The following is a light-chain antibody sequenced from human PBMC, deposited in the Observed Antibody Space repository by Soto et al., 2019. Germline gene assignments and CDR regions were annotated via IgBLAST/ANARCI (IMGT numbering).Light chain of an antibody. CDR2: DAS. J-gene: IGKJ2*01. CDR1: QSISSW. Sequence: DIQMTQSPSTLSASVGDRVTITCRASQSISSWLAWYQQKPGQAPKLLIYDASSLESGVPSRFIGSGSGTEFTLTISSLQPDDFATYYCQQYNSYTYTFGQGTKLEIK. V-gene: IGKV1-5*01. CDR3: QQYNSYTYT.